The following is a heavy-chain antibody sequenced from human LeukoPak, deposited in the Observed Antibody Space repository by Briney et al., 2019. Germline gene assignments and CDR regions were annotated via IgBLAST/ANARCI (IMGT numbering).Heavy chain of an antibody. J-gene: IGHJ4*02. Sequence: PSETLSLTCTVSGGSISSYYWSWIRQPPGKGLEWIGYIYYSGSTNYNPSLKSRVTISVDTSKNQFSLKLSSVTAADTAVYYCARLGEHCSGGSCYARKNYFDYWGQGTLVTVSS. CDR2: IYYSGST. D-gene: IGHD2-15*01. V-gene: IGHV4-59*08. CDR3: ARLGEHCSGGSCYARKNYFDY. CDR1: GGSISSYY.